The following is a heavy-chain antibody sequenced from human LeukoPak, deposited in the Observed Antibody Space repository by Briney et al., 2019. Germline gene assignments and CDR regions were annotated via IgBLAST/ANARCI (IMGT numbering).Heavy chain of an antibody. CDR2: INSDGSST. J-gene: IGHJ3*02. Sequence: GGSLRLSCAASGFTFSSYWMHWVRQAPGKGLVWVSRINSDGSSTSYADSVKGRFTISRDNAKNSLYLQMNSLRAEDTAVYYCARDRGYDNAFDIWGQGTMVTVSS. V-gene: IGHV3-74*01. CDR1: GFTFSSYW. D-gene: IGHD5-12*01. CDR3: ARDRGYDNAFDI.